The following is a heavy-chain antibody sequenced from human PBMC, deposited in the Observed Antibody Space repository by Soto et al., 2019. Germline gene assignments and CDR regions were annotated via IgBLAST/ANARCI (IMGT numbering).Heavy chain of an antibody. CDR1: VYDFATYW. D-gene: IGHD6-19*01. Sequence: GESLKISCKGSVYDFATYWIGWVRQMPGKGLEWMGIIYPGDSDTKYSPSFQGQVTISVDKSISTAYLQWSSLKASDTAMYYCARQRYNSGPTDNDMDVWGQGTTVTSP. CDR2: IYPGDSDT. V-gene: IGHV5-51*01. J-gene: IGHJ6*02. CDR3: ARQRYNSGPTDNDMDV.